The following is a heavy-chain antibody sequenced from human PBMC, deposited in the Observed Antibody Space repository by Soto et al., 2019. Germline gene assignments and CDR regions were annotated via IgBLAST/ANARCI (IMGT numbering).Heavy chain of an antibody. J-gene: IGHJ4*02. Sequence: EVQLLESGGGLVQPGGSLRLSCAASGFTFSSYAMSWVRQAPGKGLEWVSAISGSGGSTYYADSVKGRFTISRDNSKNTPYLQMNSLRAEDTAVYYCAKDRLVVVVAASLDYWGQGTLVTVSS. V-gene: IGHV3-23*01. CDR3: AKDRLVVVVAASLDY. CDR2: ISGSGGST. D-gene: IGHD2-15*01. CDR1: GFTFSSYA.